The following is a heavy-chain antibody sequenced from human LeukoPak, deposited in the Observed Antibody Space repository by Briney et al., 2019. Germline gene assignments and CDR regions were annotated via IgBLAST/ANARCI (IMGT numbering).Heavy chain of an antibody. CDR2: IIPIFGTA. V-gene: IGHV1-69*05. J-gene: IGHJ5*02. CDR1: GGTSSSYA. D-gene: IGHD6-6*01. Sequence: ASVKVSCKASGGTSSSYAISWVRQAPGQGLEWMGGIIPIFGTANYAQKFQGRVTITTDESTSTAYMELSSLRSEDTAVYCCAREAARSGFDPWGQGTLDTVSS. CDR3: AREAARSGFDP.